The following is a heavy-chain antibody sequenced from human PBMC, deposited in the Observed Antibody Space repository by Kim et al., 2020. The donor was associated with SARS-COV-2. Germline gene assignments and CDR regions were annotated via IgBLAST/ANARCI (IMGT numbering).Heavy chain of an antibody. CDR2: ISDSGGST. CDR3: ARGLVEITLILVAIFPSRHCFAP. J-gene: IGHJ5*02. CDR1: GFTLSNYA. D-gene: IGHD3-22*01. Sequence: GGSLRLSCAASGFTLSNYAMNWVRQAPGKGLEWVSSISDSGGSTNYADSVKGRFTISRDNSKNTLFLQMNSLRAEDTAVYYCARGLVEITLILVAIFPSRHCFAPWGQGPLVTVSS. V-gene: IGHV3-23*01.